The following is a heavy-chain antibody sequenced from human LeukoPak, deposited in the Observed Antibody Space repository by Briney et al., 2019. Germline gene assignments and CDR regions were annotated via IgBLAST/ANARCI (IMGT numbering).Heavy chain of an antibody. Sequence: GGSLRLSCAASGFTFSDYYMSWIRQAPGKGLEWVSYISSSGSTIYYADSVKGRFTISRDNAKNSLYLQMNSLRAEDTAVYCCAVPYSSGWYRDYYGMDVWGQGTTVTVSS. J-gene: IGHJ6*02. CDR1: GFTFSDYY. CDR2: ISSSGSTI. CDR3: AVPYSSGWYRDYYGMDV. D-gene: IGHD6-19*01. V-gene: IGHV3-11*01.